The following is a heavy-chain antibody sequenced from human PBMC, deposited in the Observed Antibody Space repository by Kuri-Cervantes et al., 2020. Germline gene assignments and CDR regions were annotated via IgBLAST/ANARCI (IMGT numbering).Heavy chain of an antibody. Sequence: SLKISCAASGFTFSSYAMSWVRQAPGKGLEWVSGISWNSGSIGYADSVKGRFTISRDNAKNSLYLQMNSLRAEDTALYYCAKGLVVRGVIDYYYGMDVWGQGTTVTVSS. V-gene: IGHV3-9*01. CDR2: ISWNSGSI. CDR3: AKGLVVRGVIDYYYGMDV. CDR1: GFTFSSYA. J-gene: IGHJ6*02. D-gene: IGHD3-10*01.